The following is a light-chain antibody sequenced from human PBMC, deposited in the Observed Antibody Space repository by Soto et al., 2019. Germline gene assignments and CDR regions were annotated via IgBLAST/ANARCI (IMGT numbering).Light chain of an antibody. CDR2: HAS. Sequence: EVVLRQSPATLSLSPGETATLSCRASQSFGSSLAWYQQKPGRAPRLLIHHASTRAAGIPARFSGSGSGTDFSLTISSLEPEDFAVYYCHQRGIWPHTFGPGTKVDIK. CDR1: QSFGSS. J-gene: IGKJ3*01. V-gene: IGKV3-11*01. CDR3: HQRGIWPHT.